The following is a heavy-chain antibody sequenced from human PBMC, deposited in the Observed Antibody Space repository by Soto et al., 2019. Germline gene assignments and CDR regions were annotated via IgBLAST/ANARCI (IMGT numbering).Heavy chain of an antibody. CDR3: TRHDEPYGSGSSSLDY. CDR1: GFTFSGSA. Sequence: GGSLRLSCAASGFTFSGSAMHWVRQASGKGLEWVGRIRSKANSYATAYAASVKGRFTISRDDSKNTAYLQMNSLKTEYTAVYYCTRHDEPYGSGSSSLDYWGQGTLVTVSS. V-gene: IGHV3-73*01. D-gene: IGHD3-10*01. J-gene: IGHJ4*02. CDR2: IRSKANSYAT.